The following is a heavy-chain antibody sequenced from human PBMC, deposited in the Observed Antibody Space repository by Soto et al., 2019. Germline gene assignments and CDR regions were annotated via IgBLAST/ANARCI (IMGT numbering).Heavy chain of an antibody. CDR1: GASIRSYH. V-gene: IGHV4-59*01. J-gene: IGHJ6*02. Sequence: QVQLHESGPGLVKPSETLSLTCTVSGASIRSYHWSWIRRPPGKGLEWIGYVYYSGNPKYNPSLKSRVSISVDTSKNQFSLKLGSVTPADTAIYYCARDRVRYGDDKFYYFYGMDVWGQGTTVTVSS. D-gene: IGHD4-17*01. CDR2: VYYSGNP. CDR3: ARDRVRYGDDKFYYFYGMDV.